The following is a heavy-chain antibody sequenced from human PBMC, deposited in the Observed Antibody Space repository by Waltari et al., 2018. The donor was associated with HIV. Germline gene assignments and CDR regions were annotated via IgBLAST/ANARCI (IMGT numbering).Heavy chain of an antibody. CDR1: GGTFSSYA. Sequence: QVQLVQSGAEVKKPGSSVKVSCKASGGTFSSYALSWVRQAPGQGLEWMGGIIPIFGTANYAQKFQGRVTITADESTSTAYMELSSLRSEDTAVYYCARGGIVVVVADSYYGMDVWGQGTTVTVSS. CDR3: ARGGIVVVVADSYYGMDV. V-gene: IGHV1-69*01. D-gene: IGHD2-15*01. CDR2: IIPIFGTA. J-gene: IGHJ6*02.